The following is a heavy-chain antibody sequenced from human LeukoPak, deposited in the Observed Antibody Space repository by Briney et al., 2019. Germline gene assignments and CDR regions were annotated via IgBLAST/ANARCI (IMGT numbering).Heavy chain of an antibody. J-gene: IGHJ4*02. CDR2: LYISGST. D-gene: IGHD3-10*01. CDR3: ARDLSGSLYFDY. Sequence: SGTLSLTCTVSGASISSYYYNWIRQTAGRGLEWIGRLYISGSTDYNPSLKSRAIISVDTSMNQFSLKLSSVTAADTGVYFCARDLSGSLYFDYWGQGVLLTVSS. CDR1: GASISSYY. V-gene: IGHV4-4*07.